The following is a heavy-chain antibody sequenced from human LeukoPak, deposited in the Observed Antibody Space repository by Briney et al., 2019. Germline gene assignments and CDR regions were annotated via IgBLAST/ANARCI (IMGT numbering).Heavy chain of an antibody. CDR1: GFTFSSYG. D-gene: IGHD3-16*01. J-gene: IGHJ4*02. V-gene: IGHV3-30*02. CDR3: AKVGEFRESSDY. CDR2: IRYDGSNK. Sequence: GGSLRLSCAASGFTFSSYGMHWVRQDPGKGLEWVAFIRYDGSNKYYADSVKGRFTISRDNSKNTLYLQMNSLRAEDTAVYYCAKVGEFRESSDYWGQGTLVTVSS.